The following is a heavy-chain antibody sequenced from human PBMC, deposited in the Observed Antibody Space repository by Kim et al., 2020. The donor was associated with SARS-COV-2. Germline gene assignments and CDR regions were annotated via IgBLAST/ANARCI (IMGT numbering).Heavy chain of an antibody. CDR2: IYSGGST. J-gene: IGHJ6*04. Sequence: GGSLRLSCAASGFTVSSNYMSWVRQAPGKGLEWVSVIYSGGSTYYADSVKGRFTISRDNSKNTLYLQMNSLRAEDTAVYYCARDLSRLIRYDSSGYYYYYYGMDVWGKGTTVTVSS. CDR1: GFTVSSNY. CDR3: ARDLSRLIRYDSSGYYYYYYGMDV. D-gene: IGHD3-22*01. V-gene: IGHV3-66*01.